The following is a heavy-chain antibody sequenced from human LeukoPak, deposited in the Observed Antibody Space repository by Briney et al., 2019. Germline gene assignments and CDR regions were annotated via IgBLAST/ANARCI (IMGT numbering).Heavy chain of an antibody. V-gene: IGHV3-53*01. CDR1: GFTFSSYA. Sequence: GGSLRLSCAASGFTFSSYAMSWVRQAPGKGLEWVSVIYSGGSTYYADSVKGRFTISRDNSKNTLYLQMNSLGAEDTAVYYCARTYSSSWYAFDIWGRGTMVTVSS. CDR3: ARTYSSSWYAFDI. J-gene: IGHJ3*02. D-gene: IGHD6-13*01. CDR2: IYSGGST.